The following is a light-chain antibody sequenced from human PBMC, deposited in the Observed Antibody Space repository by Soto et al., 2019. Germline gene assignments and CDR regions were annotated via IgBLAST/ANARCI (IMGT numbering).Light chain of an antibody. CDR3: QQSYSTPRT. V-gene: IGKV1-39*01. J-gene: IGKJ1*01. Sequence: DIEMTQSPSSLSASVGDRVTITCRASQSIRDYLNWYQQKPGKAPKLLICAASSLQSGVPSRFSGSGSGTDFTLTISSLQPEDFATYYCQQSYSTPRTFGQGTKVDIK. CDR1: QSIRDY. CDR2: AAS.